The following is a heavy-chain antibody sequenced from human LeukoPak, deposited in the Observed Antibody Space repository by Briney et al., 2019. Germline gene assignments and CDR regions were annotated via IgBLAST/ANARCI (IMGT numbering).Heavy chain of an antibody. J-gene: IGHJ4*02. D-gene: IGHD3-3*02. CDR3: ARDSQHLNFDH. CDR1: GFTFSNYC. Sequence: PGGSLRLSCAASGFTFSNYCMNWVRQAPGKGLEWVANIKEDGSEKYYVDSVKGRFTISRDNAKNSLYLQMDSLRAEDTAVYYCARDSQHLNFDHWGQGTLVTVSS. V-gene: IGHV3-7*04. CDR2: IKEDGSEK.